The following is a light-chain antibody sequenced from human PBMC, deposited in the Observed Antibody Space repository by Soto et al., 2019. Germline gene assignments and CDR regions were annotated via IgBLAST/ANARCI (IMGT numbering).Light chain of an antibody. CDR2: GAS. CDR1: QSVNNNF. J-gene: IGKJ1*01. V-gene: IGKV3-20*01. CDR3: HQYGTSPAT. Sequence: EIVLTQSPGTLSLSPGERAALSCRASQSVNNNFLAWYQQKPGQAPRLLIYGASDRATGIPDRFSGSVSGTDFTLTISRLEPEDFAVFYCHQYGTSPATFDQGTKGEIK.